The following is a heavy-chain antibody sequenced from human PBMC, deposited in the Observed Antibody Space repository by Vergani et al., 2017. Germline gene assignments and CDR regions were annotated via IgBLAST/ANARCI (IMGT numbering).Heavy chain of an antibody. CDR3: ATESSSGWHSFDY. CDR2: ISGSGGST. V-gene: IGHV3-23*01. Sequence: EVQLLESGGGLVQPGGSLRLSCAASGLTFSSYAMSWVRQAPGEGMEVVSDISGSGGSTYYADSVKGRFTSTRDNSKNTLYLQMNSRRAVDTAVYYCATESSSGWHSFDYWGQGTLVTVSS. J-gene: IGHJ4*02. D-gene: IGHD6-19*01. CDR1: GLTFSSYA.